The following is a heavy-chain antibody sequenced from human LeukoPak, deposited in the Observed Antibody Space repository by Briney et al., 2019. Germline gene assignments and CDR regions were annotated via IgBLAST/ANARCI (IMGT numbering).Heavy chain of an antibody. CDR2: IYHSGST. CDR3: AVYYYDSSGYPLGLGY. V-gene: IGHV4-4*02. D-gene: IGHD3-22*01. J-gene: IGHJ4*02. CDR1: GGSISSSNW. Sequence: SGTLSLTCAVSGGSISSSNWWSWVRQPPGKGLEWIGEIYHSGSTNYNPSLKGRVTISVDKSKNQFSLKLSSVTAADTAVYYCAVYYYDSSGYPLGLGYWGQGTLVTVSS.